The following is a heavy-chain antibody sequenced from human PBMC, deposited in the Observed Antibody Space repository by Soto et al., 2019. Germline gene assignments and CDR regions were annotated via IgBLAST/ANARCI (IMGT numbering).Heavy chain of an antibody. J-gene: IGHJ6*01. Sequence: GKGLEWIGYIYHSGSTNYNPSLKSRVTISVDTSKNQFSLKLSSVTAPDTAVYYCSRFRPGEENHYY. CDR2: IYHSGST. V-gene: IGHV4-59*01. CDR3: SRFRPGEENHYY. D-gene: IGHD2-2*01.